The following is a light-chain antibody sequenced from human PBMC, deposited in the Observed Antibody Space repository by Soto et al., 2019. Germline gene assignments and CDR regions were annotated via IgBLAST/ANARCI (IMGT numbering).Light chain of an antibody. CDR2: GAS. J-gene: IGKJ1*01. V-gene: IGKV3-15*01. CDR1: QSVSST. Sequence: EIVMTQSPATLSVSPGERATLSCRASQSVSSTLAWYQQKPGQAPRVLIVGASTRATGIPARFSGSGSGTEFTLTISSLQSEDFAVYYCQHYNDWPPTWTFGQGTSVEI. CDR3: QHYNDWPPTWT.